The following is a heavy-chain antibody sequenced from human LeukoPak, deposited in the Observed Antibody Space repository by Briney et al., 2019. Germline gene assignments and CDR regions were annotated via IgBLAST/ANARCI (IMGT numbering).Heavy chain of an antibody. J-gene: IGHJ6*02. CDR2: ISGSGGST. CDR1: GFTFSNYA. CDR3: AEDLWSGEFYGMDV. D-gene: IGHD3-10*01. Sequence: GGSLRLSCAVSGFTFSNYAMNWVRQAPGKGLEWVSDISGSGGSTNYAGSVKGRFTISRDNSKNTLSLQMNSLGDEDTAVYYCAEDLWSGEFYGMDVWGQGTTVTVSS. V-gene: IGHV3-23*01.